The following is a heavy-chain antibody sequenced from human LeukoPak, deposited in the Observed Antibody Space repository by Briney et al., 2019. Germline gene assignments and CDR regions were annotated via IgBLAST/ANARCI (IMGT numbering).Heavy chain of an antibody. Sequence: ASVKVSCKASGYTFTSYGISWVRQAPGQGLEWMGWISAYNGNTNYAQKLQGRVTMTTDTSTSTAYMELRSLRSDDTAVYYCARGLIEDVLRFLERPGGLGYWGQGTLVTVSS. D-gene: IGHD3-3*01. CDR1: GYTFTSYG. CDR3: ARGLIEDVLRFLERPGGLGY. J-gene: IGHJ4*02. V-gene: IGHV1-18*01. CDR2: ISAYNGNT.